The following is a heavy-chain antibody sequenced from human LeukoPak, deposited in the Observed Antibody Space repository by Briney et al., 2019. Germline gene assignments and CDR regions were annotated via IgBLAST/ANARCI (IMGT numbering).Heavy chain of an antibody. CDR3: AKGRYCSAGSCYGWHAFDI. J-gene: IGHJ3*02. V-gene: IGHV3-23*01. Sequence: GGSLRLSCAASGFTFSSYAMTWVRPAPGKGLEWVSTISSSGGSTNYADSVKGRFTISRDNSKNTLYLQMNSLRAEDTAVHYCAKGRYCSAGSCYGWHAFDIWGQGTMVTVSS. CDR1: GFTFSSYA. D-gene: IGHD2-15*01. CDR2: ISSSGGST.